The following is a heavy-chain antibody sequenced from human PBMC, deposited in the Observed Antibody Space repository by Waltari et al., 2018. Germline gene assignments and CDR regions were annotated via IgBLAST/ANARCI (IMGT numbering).Heavy chain of an antibody. CDR2: IYYSGST. CDR3: ARVFRRWLQFSWFDP. D-gene: IGHD5-12*01. J-gene: IGHJ5*02. V-gene: IGHV4-39*07. Sequence: QLQLQESGPGLVKPSETLSLTCTVPGGSISSSSYYWGWIRQPPGKGLEWIGSIYYSGSTYYNPSLKSRVTISVDTSKNQFSLKLSSVTAADTAVYYCARVFRRWLQFSWFDPWGQGTLVTVSS. CDR1: GGSISSSSYY.